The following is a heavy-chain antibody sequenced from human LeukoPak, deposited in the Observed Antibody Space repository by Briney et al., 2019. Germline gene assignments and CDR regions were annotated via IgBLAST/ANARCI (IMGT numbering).Heavy chain of an antibody. CDR1: GYTFTSYG. CDR3: ARVSVPAAMRRFFDY. V-gene: IGHV1-18*01. CDR2: ISAYNGNT. D-gene: IGHD2-2*01. Sequence: ASVKVSCKASGYTFTSYGISWVRQAPGQGLEWMGWISAYNGNTNYAQKLQGRVTMTTDTSTSTAYMELRSLRSDDTAVYYCARVSVPAAMRRFFDYWGQGTLVTVSS. J-gene: IGHJ4*02.